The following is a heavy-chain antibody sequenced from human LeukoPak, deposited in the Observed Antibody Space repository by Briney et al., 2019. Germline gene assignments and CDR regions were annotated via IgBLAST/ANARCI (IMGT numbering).Heavy chain of an antibody. Sequence: GGSLRLSCAASGIIFSKYGMSWVRQAPGKGLEWVATVLGSGVPTYYADSVKGRFTISRDNAKNSLYLQMNSLRAEDTAVYYCARERYGSGTRNHFDYWGQGTLVTVSS. CDR2: VLGSGVPT. D-gene: IGHD3-10*01. CDR3: ARERYGSGTRNHFDY. V-gene: IGHV3-21*01. CDR1: GIIFSKYG. J-gene: IGHJ4*02.